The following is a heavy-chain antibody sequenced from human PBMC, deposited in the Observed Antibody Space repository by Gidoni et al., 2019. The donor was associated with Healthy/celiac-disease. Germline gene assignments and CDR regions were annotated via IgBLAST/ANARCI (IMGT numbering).Heavy chain of an antibody. J-gene: IGHJ4*02. CDR2: ISYDGSNK. CDR3: AKGTTVVTLVRFPALNY. Sequence: QVQLVESGGGVVQPGRSLRLSCAASGFTFSSYGMPWVRQAPGKGLEWVAVISYDGSNKYYADSVKGRFTISRDNSKNTLYLQMNSLRAEDTAVYYCAKGTTVVTLVRFPALNYWGQGTLVTVSS. CDR1: GFTFSSYG. V-gene: IGHV3-30*18. D-gene: IGHD4-17*01.